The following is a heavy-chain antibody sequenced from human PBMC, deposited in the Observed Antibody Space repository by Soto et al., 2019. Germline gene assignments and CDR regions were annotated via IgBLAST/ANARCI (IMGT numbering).Heavy chain of an antibody. V-gene: IGHV4-31*03. CDR2: IYYSGST. CDR3: ARDLSRYYYGMDV. CDR1: GGSISSGGYY. J-gene: IGHJ6*02. Sequence: SETLSLTCTVSGGSISSGGYYWSWIRQHPGKGLEWIGYIYYSGSTYYNPSLKSRVTISVDTSKNQFSLKLSSVTAADTAVYYCARDLSRYYYGMDVWGQGTTVTVSS.